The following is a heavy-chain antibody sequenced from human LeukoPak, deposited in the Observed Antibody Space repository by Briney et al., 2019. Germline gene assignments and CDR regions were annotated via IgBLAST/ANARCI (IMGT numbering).Heavy chain of an antibody. CDR3: ARSPLLSSGWLGLDS. Sequence: TSETLSLTCTVSGGSISSGDYYWSWIRQAPGKGLEWIGYIYNSGSLNYNPSLKSRVTIAVDTSENQFSLKLTSVTAADTAVYYCARSPLLSSGWLGLDSWGQGILVTVSS. D-gene: IGHD6-19*01. CDR2: IYNSGSL. J-gene: IGHJ4*02. CDR1: GGSISSGDYY. V-gene: IGHV4-61*08.